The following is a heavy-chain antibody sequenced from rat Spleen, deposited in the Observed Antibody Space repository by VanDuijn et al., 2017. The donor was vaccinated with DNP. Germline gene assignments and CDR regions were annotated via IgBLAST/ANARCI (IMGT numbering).Heavy chain of an antibody. V-gene: IGHV5-31*01. CDR2: ITNTGGST. D-gene: IGHD1-10*01. J-gene: IGHJ2*01. CDR3: TRERTTTRYYFDY. Sequence: EVQLVESGGGLVQPGMSLRLSCVASGFTFNNNWMTWIRQAPGSGLEWIASITNTGGSTYYLDSVKGRFTISRDNSKSTLYLQMDSLRSEDTATYYCTRERTTTRYYFDYWGQGVMVTVSS. CDR1: GFTFNNNW.